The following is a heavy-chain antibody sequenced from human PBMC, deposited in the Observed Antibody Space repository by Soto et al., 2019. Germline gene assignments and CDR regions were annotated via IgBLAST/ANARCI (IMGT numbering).Heavy chain of an antibody. CDR1: GYSFTSYW. Sequence: GESLKISCKGSGYSFTSYWIGWVRQMPGKGLEWMGIIYPGDSDTRYSPSFQGQVTISADKSISTAYLQWSSLKASDTAMYYCARHNSHYYDSSGYYGLYYGMDVWGQGTTVTSP. CDR2: IYPGDSDT. D-gene: IGHD3-22*01. CDR3: ARHNSHYYDSSGYYGLYYGMDV. J-gene: IGHJ6*02. V-gene: IGHV5-51*01.